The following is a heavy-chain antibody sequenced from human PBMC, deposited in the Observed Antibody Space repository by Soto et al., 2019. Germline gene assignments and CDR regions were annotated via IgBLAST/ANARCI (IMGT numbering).Heavy chain of an antibody. CDR1: GFTFSDYY. CDR2: ISSSGRTI. Sequence: QVQLVESGGGLVKAGGSLRLSCAASGFTFSDYYMSWIRQAPGKGLEWVSYISSSGRTIYYADSVKGRFTISRDNARNSLYLQMNILRAEDTAIYYCAREIRGLGELSFDYWGQGALVTVSS. V-gene: IGHV3-11*01. J-gene: IGHJ4*02. CDR3: AREIRGLGELSFDY. D-gene: IGHD3-16*02.